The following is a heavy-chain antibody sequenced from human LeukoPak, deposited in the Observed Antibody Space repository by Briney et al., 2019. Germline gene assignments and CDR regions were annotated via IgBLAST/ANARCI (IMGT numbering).Heavy chain of an antibody. CDR3: AKNCGSSSCYRFGP. J-gene: IGHJ5*02. CDR1: GFTFSDYA. V-gene: IGHV3-23*01. Sequence: GGSLRLSCAASGFTFSDYAMTWVRQAPGKGLEWVSTITASGASTYYADSVKGRFTISRDISKNTLYLQMNSLRAEDTAIYYCAKNCGSSSCYRFGPWGQGTLVTVSS. CDR2: ITASGAST. D-gene: IGHD2-2*02.